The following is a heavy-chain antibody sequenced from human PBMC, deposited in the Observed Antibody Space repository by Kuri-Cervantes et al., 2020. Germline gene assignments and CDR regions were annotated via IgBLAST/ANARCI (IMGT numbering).Heavy chain of an antibody. CDR3: ARVGVYSSGWGGNYYYGMDV. Sequence: GESLKISCAASGFTVSSNYMSWVRQAPGKGLEWVSVIYSGGSTYYADSVKGRFTISRDNSKNTLYLQMNSLRAEDTAVYYCARVGVYSSGWGGNYYYGMDVWGQGPTVTVSS. V-gene: IGHV3-53*01. D-gene: IGHD6-19*01. CDR2: IYSGGST. CDR1: GFTVSSNY. J-gene: IGHJ6*02.